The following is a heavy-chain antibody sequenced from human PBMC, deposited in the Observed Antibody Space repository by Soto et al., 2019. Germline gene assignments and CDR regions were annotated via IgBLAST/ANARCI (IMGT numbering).Heavy chain of an antibody. CDR2: INSDGSST. D-gene: IGHD4-17*01. Sequence: EVQLVESGGGVVHPGGSLRLSCAASGIIFSSYWMHWVRQAPGKGLVWVSRINSDGSSTSYADSVKGRFTISRDNAKNTLYRQRNRLRVEETAVYYCERVNDYGGTAIGFDPLGKVTLVTVSS. V-gene: IGHV3-74*01. CDR3: ERVNDYGGTAIGFDP. CDR1: GIIFSSYW. J-gene: IGHJ5*02.